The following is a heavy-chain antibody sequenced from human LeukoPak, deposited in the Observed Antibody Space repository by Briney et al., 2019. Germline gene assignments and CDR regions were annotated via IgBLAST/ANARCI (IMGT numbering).Heavy chain of an antibody. CDR3: ATSRSSGSYYAPDY. J-gene: IGHJ4*02. Sequence: ASVKVSCKASGYTFTSYGISWVRQAPGQGLEWMGWISAYNGNTNYAQKFQGRVTMTEDTSTDTAYMELSSLRSEDTAVYYCATSRSSGSYYAPDYWGQGTLVTVSS. CDR2: ISAYNGNT. V-gene: IGHV1-18*01. CDR1: GYTFTSYG. D-gene: IGHD3-10*01.